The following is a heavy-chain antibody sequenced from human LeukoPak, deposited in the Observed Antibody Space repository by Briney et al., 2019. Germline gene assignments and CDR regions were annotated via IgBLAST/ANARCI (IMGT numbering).Heavy chain of an antibody. Sequence: PSETLSLTCTVSGGSISSSSYYWGWIRQPPGKGLEWIGSIYYSGSTCYNPSLKSRVTISVDTSKNQFSLKLSSVTAADTAVYYCARAGNYDILTGYYPYYFDYWGQGTLVTVSS. D-gene: IGHD3-9*01. CDR1: GGSISSSSYY. CDR3: ARAGNYDILTGYYPYYFDY. V-gene: IGHV4-39*01. J-gene: IGHJ4*02. CDR2: IYYSGST.